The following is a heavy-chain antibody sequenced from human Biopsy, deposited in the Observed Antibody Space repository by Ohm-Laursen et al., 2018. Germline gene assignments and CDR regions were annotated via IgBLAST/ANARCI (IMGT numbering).Heavy chain of an antibody. V-gene: IGHV3-15*01. J-gene: IGHJ4*02. Sequence: GSLRLSCTASGFGFDTSWMNWVRQAPGKGLEWVGRIKSKTDGGTTDYAAPVKDRFTISRDDSKNTLYLQMNSLKTEDTAVYYCTTDTSSWYNYFDYWGQGTLVTVSS. D-gene: IGHD6-13*01. CDR2: IKSKTDGGTT. CDR3: TTDTSSWYNYFDY. CDR1: GFGFDTSW.